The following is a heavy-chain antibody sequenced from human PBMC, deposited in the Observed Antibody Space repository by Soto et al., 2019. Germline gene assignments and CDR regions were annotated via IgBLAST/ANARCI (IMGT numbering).Heavy chain of an antibody. CDR2: IYSGGYT. V-gene: IGHV3-53*01. J-gene: IGHJ4*02. D-gene: IGHD2-2*01. CDR3: SAQPGGGGY. CDR1: GFTVSNNY. Sequence: EVQLVESGGGLIQPGGSLRLSCAVSGFTVSNNYMSWVRQAPGKGLEGVSVIYSGGYTAYGDSVKGRFTISRDNSKNTQNFQIKSVRADGRGFFYWSAQPGGGGYWGQGTLVTVSS.